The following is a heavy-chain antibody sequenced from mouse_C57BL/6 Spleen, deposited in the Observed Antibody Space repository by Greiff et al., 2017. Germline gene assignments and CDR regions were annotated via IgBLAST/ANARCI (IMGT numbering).Heavy chain of an antibody. D-gene: IGHD4-1*01. Sequence: QVQLKESGAELMKPGASVKLSCKATGYTFTGYWIEWVKQRPGHGLEWIGEILPGSGSTNYTEKFKGKATFTADTSSNTAYMQLSSLTTEDSAIYYCASLTMGPYYWGQGTLVTVSA. CDR1: GYTFTGYW. J-gene: IGHJ3*01. CDR2: ILPGSGST. V-gene: IGHV1-9*01. CDR3: ASLTMGPYY.